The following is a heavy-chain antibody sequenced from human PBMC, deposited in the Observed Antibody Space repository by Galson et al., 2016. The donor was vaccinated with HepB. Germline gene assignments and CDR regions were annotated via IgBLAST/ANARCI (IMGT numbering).Heavy chain of an antibody. D-gene: IGHD1-26*01. CDR1: GYTFTSYG. Sequence: SVKVSCKASGYTFTSYGISWVRQAPGQGLEWMGWISVYNGNTNYAQKLQGRVTMTTDSSTNTAYMELRSLRSDDTAVYYCARGGARGPLARYFDFWGQGTLVTVSS. CDR3: ARGGARGPLARYFDF. CDR2: ISVYNGNT. J-gene: IGHJ4*02. V-gene: IGHV1-18*01.